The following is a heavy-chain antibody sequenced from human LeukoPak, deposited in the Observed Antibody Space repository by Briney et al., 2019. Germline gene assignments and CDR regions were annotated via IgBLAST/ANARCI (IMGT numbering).Heavy chain of an antibody. CDR3: ARGPRFGELLWHWFDP. CDR2: IYYSGST. J-gene: IGHJ5*02. CDR1: GDSISSTNYY. Sequence: SETLSLTCTVSGDSISSTNYYWGWIRQPPGKGLEWIGSIYYSGSTYYNPSLESRVTISVDTSKNQFSLKLRSVTAADTAVYYCARGPRFGELLWHWFDPWGQGTLVTVSS. D-gene: IGHD3-10*01. V-gene: IGHV4-39*01.